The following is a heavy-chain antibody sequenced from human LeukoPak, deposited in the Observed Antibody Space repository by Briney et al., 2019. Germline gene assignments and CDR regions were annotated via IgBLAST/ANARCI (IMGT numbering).Heavy chain of an antibody. Sequence: ASVKVPCKASGFTSRTYGISWVRQAPGQGLEWMGWIDTYNGQTKYTQKVQGRVTMTTDTPTSTVYMELRSLTSDDTAVYYCARDKDFYYMDVWGKGTTVTVSS. V-gene: IGHV1-18*01. CDR2: IDTYNGQT. CDR3: ARDKDFYYMDV. J-gene: IGHJ6*03. CDR1: GFTSRTYG.